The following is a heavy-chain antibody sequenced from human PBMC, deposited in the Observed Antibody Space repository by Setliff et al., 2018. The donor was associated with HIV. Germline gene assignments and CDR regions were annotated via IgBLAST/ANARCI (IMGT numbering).Heavy chain of an antibody. CDR1: GGSFSGYY. CDR2: IYHIGST. CDR3: ARRLAIGHWYFDI. J-gene: IGHJ2*01. V-gene: IGHV4-34*01. Sequence: PSETLSLTCAVYGGSFSGYYWSWIRQPPGKGLEWIGEIYHIGSTNYNPSLKSRVTISVDTSKNQFSLKLSSVTAADTAVYYCARRLAIGHWYFDIWGRGTLVTVSS.